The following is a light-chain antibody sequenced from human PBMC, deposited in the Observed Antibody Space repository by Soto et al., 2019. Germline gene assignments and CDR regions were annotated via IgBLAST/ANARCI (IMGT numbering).Light chain of an antibody. CDR3: KSYAGSNTYV. Sequence: QSVLTQPPSASGSPGQSVTISCTGTSSDVGGYNYVSWYQQHPGKAPKLMIYEVSKRPSGVPDRFSGSKSGNTASLTVSGLQAADEADYFCKSYAGSNTYVFGSGTKVTVL. CDR2: EVS. CDR1: SSDVGGYNY. V-gene: IGLV2-8*01. J-gene: IGLJ1*01.